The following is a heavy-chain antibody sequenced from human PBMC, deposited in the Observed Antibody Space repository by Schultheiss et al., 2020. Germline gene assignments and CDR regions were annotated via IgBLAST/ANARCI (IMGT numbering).Heavy chain of an antibody. CDR2: FYYSGTT. CDR1: GASIRFSLFY. Sequence: SETLSLTCTVSGASIRFSLFYWGWIRQPPGKGLDCLGTFYYSGTTYYNPSLWSRVTISVDTSDKQLTLRLSSVTAADTAVYYCARAHCTGGVCYTGFDCWGQGTLVTVSS. J-gene: IGHJ4*02. CDR3: ARAHCTGGVCYTGFDC. D-gene: IGHD2-8*02. V-gene: IGHV4-39*06.